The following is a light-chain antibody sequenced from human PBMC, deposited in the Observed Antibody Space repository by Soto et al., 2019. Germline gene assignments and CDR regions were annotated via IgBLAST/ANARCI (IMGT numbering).Light chain of an antibody. CDR3: CSSGGSPTDV. Sequence: QSALTQPASVSGSPGQSITISCTGTSSNVGSYILVSWYQQHPGKAPKLMIFEVNKRPSGVSNRFSGSKSGNTASLTISGLKVEDEADYYCCSSGGSPTDVFGTGTKLTVL. J-gene: IGLJ1*01. CDR2: EVN. CDR1: SSNVGSYIL. V-gene: IGLV2-23*02.